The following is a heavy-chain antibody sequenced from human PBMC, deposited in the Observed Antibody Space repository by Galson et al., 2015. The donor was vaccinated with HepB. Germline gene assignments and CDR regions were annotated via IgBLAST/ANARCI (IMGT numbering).Heavy chain of an antibody. CDR2: IIPIFGTA. Sequence: SVKVSCKVSGGTFSSYAISWVRQAPGQGLEWMGGIIPIFGTANYAQKFQGRVTITADESTSTAYMELSSLRSEDTAVYYCARAHETYYYDSSGYLGPNAFDLWGQGTMVTVSS. CDR3: ARAHETYYYDSSGYLGPNAFDL. V-gene: IGHV1-69*13. D-gene: IGHD3-22*01. CDR1: GGTFSSYA. J-gene: IGHJ3*01.